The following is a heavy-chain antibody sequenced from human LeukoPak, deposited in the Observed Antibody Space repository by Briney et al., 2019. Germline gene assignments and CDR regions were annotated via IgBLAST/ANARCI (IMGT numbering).Heavy chain of an antibody. Sequence: SVKVSCKASGGTFSSYAISWVRQAPGQGLEWMGRIIPIFGTANYAQKFQGRVTITTDESTSTAYMELSSLRSEDTAVYYCASSGGPYYYYYMDVWGKGTTVTVSS. D-gene: IGHD2-15*01. CDR2: IIPIFGTA. J-gene: IGHJ6*03. CDR1: GGTFSSYA. CDR3: ASSGGPYYYYYMDV. V-gene: IGHV1-69*05.